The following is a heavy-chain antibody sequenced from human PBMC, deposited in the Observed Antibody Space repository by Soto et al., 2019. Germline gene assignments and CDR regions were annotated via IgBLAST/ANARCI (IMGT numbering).Heavy chain of an antibody. J-gene: IGHJ6*04. Sequence: PSETLSLTCTVSGGSISSYYWSWIRQPPGKGLEWIGYIYYSGSTNYNPSLKSRVTISVDTSKNQFSLKLSSVTAADTAVYYCARQIRKTGTPRPGYYGMDVWGKGTTVTVPS. CDR3: ARQIRKTGTPRPGYYGMDV. D-gene: IGHD1-1*01. CDR2: IYYSGST. V-gene: IGHV4-59*01. CDR1: GGSISSYY.